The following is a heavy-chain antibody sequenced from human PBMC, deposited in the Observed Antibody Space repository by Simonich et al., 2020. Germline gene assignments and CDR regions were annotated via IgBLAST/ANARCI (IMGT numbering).Heavy chain of an antibody. Sequence: QVQLVQSGAEVKKPGSSVKVSCKASGGTFSSYAISWVRQAPGQGLEWVGGIIPLLGITNSEQKFHGRVTITADKSTSTAYMELSSLRSEDTAVYYCARGGLADRRIVYYYYMDVWGKGTTVTVSS. V-gene: IGHV1-69*09. D-gene: IGHD2-15*01. CDR1: GGTFSSYA. CDR3: ARGGLADRRIVYYYYMDV. CDR2: IIPLLGIT. J-gene: IGHJ6*03.